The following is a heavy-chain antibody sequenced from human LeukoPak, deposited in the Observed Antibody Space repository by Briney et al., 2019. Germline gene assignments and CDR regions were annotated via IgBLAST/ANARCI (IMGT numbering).Heavy chain of an antibody. CDR1: GYSVSGNY. CDR2: IYSGGNT. D-gene: IGHD3-10*01. CDR3: ARDWAYGSGSYRGY. J-gene: IGHJ4*02. Sequence: PGGSLRLSCVASGYSVSGNYMSWVRQAPGEGLEWVSVIYSGGNTYYADSVKGRFTISRDNSKNTVYLQMNSLRADDTAVYYCARDWAYGSGSYRGYWGQGTLVTVSS. V-gene: IGHV3-53*01.